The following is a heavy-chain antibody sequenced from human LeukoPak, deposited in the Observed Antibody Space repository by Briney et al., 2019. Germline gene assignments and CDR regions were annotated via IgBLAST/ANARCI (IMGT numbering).Heavy chain of an antibody. CDR1: GGSISSSSYY. J-gene: IGHJ6*02. Sequence: SETLSLTCTVSGGSISSSSYYWGWIRQPPGKGLEWIGSIYYSGSTYYNPPLKSRVTIPVDTSKNQFSLKLSSVTAADTAVYYCARPASIGYYYGMDVWGQGTTVTVSS. CDR2: IYYSGST. D-gene: IGHD2-21*01. CDR3: ARPASIGYYYGMDV. V-gene: IGHV4-39*07.